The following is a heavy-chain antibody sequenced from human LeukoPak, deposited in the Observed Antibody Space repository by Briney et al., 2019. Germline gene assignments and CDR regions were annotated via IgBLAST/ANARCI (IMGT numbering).Heavy chain of an antibody. CDR2: IYYSGST. CDR1: GGSISSGGYY. D-gene: IGHD2-2*01. V-gene: IGHV4-31*03. Sequence: SETLSLTCTVSGGSISSGGYYWNWIRQHPGKGLEWIGYIYYSGSTYYNPSLKSRVTISVDTSKNQFSLKLSSVTAADTAVYYCAGRPRGYCSSTSCYDWFDPWGQGTLVTVSS. CDR3: AGRPRGYCSSTSCYDWFDP. J-gene: IGHJ5*02.